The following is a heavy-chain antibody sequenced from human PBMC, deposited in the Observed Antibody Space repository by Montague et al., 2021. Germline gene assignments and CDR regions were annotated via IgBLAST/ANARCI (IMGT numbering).Heavy chain of an antibody. D-gene: IGHD3-10*01. V-gene: IGHV4-59*08. CDR2: MFYGGAT. Sequence: SETLSLTCTVSSGSIFHAHWSWVRQPPGKGLEWLGSMFYGGATSNNPSLKSRVTMSIDTSTNQFSLKLSFVTAADTAVYYCAKQDYFVSGTSYKGFDPWVQGILSPSPQ. CDR3: AKQDYFVSGTSYKGFDP. CDR1: SGSIFHAH. J-gene: IGHJ5*02.